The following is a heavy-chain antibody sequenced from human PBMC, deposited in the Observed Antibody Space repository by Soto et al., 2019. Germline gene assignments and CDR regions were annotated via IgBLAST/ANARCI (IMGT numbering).Heavy chain of an antibody. D-gene: IGHD6-19*01. J-gene: IGHJ4*02. CDR1: GFTLSNYA. CDR2: ITGSGAGT. V-gene: IGHV3-23*01. CDR3: AKYTSGWDFDY. Sequence: GGSLRLSCAASGFTLSNYAMSWVRQAPVKGLDWVSSITGSGAGTYYAGSVQGRFTISRDNSKNTLYLQMNGLRAEDTAVYYCAKYTSGWDFDYWGQGTLVTVSS.